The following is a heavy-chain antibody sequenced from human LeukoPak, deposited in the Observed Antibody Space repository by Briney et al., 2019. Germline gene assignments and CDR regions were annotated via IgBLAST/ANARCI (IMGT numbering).Heavy chain of an antibody. J-gene: IGHJ4*02. V-gene: IGHV3-23*01. CDR2: ISGSGGDT. CDR3: ARRGGSSGWGDFDY. D-gene: IGHD6-19*01. Sequence: GGSLRLSCAASGFTLTNYAMNWVRQAPGKGLEWVSTISGSGGDTAYADSVRGRFTISRDNSKNTLYLQMDSLRAEDTARYYCARRGGSSGWGDFDYWGQATLVTVSS. CDR1: GFTLTNYA.